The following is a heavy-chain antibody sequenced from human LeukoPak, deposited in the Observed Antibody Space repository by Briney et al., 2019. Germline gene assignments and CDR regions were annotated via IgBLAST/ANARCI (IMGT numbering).Heavy chain of an antibody. CDR2: IYYSGST. D-gene: IGHD6-6*01. CDR1: GGSISSSSYY. V-gene: IGHV4-39*07. J-gene: IGHJ4*02. CDR3: ARGRSPAARAFNY. Sequence: TSETLSLTCTVSGGSISSSSYYWGWIRQPPGKGLEWIGSIYYSGSTNYNPSLKSRVTISVDTSKNQFSLKLSSVTAADTAVYYCARGRSPAARAFNYWGQGTLVTVSS.